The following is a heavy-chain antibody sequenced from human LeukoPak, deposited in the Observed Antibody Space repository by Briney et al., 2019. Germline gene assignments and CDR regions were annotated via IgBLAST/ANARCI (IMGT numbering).Heavy chain of an antibody. V-gene: IGHV3-48*03. D-gene: IGHD3-22*01. CDR1: GFTFSSYE. CDR3: ARALKCYYDSSGLTLLDY. Sequence: GRSLRLSCAASGFTFSSYEMNWVRQAPGKGLEWVSYISSSGSTIYYADSVKGRFTISRDNAKNSLYLQMNSLRAEDTAVYYCARALKCYYDSSGLTLLDYWGQGTLVTVSS. J-gene: IGHJ4*02. CDR2: ISSSGSTI.